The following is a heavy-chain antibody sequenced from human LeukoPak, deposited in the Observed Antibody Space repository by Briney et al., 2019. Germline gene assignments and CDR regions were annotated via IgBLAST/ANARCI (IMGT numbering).Heavy chain of an antibody. D-gene: IGHD4-11*01. CDR3: ARQNSIGYYYYYMDV. V-gene: IGHV4-34*01. CDR2: IYYSGST. J-gene: IGHJ6*03. CDR1: GGSFSGYY. Sequence: SETLSLTCAVYGGSFSGYYWSWIRQTPGKGLEWIGSIYYSGSTYYNPSLKSRVTISVDTSKNQFSLKLSSVTAADTAVYYCARQNSIGYYYYYMDVWGKGTTVTVSS.